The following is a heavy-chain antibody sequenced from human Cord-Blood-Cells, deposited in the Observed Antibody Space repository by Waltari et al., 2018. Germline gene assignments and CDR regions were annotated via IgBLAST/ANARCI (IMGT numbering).Heavy chain of an antibody. D-gene: IGHD6-13*01. CDR2: IILIFSTA. CDR1: GGTFSSYA. CDR3: ARVSSSSWYDGADY. V-gene: IGHV1-69*01. J-gene: IGHJ4*02. Sequence: QVQMVQSGAEVKKPGSSVKVSCKASGGTFSSYALSWVRQAPGQGLEWMGVIILIFSTANCAQKFQDSVTSTADESPSTAYMELSSLRSEDTAVYYCARVSSSSWYDGADYGGQGTLVTVSS.